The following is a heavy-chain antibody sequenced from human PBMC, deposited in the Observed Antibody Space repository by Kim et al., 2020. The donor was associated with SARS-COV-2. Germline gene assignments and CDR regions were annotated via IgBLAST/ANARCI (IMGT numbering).Heavy chain of an antibody. D-gene: IGHD3-22*01. CDR3: ARDLHYYDSSGYH. CDR1: GFTFSDYY. CDR2: ISSSSSYT. Sequence: GGSLRLSCAAFGFTFSDYYMSWIRQAPGKGLEWVSYISSSSSYTNYADSVKGRFTISRDNAKNSLYLQMNSLRAEDTAVYYCARDLHYYDSSGYHWGQGTLVTVSS. J-gene: IGHJ5*02. V-gene: IGHV3-11*05.